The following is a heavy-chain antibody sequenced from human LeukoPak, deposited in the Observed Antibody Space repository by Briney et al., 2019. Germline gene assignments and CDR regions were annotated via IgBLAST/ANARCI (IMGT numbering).Heavy chain of an antibody. CDR1: GYTFTGYY. D-gene: IGHD4-11*01. Sequence: GASVKVSCKASGYTFTGYYMHWVRQAPGQGLEWMGWISAYNGNTNYAQKLQGRVTMTTDTSTSTAYMELRSLRSDDTAVYYCARGRSDYMIHYMDVWGKGTTVTVSS. V-gene: IGHV1-18*04. CDR2: ISAYNGNT. J-gene: IGHJ6*03. CDR3: ARGRSDYMIHYMDV.